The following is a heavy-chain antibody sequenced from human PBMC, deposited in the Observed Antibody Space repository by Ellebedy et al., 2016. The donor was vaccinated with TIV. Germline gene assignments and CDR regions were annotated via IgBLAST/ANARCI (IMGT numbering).Heavy chain of an antibody. CDR2: INAGNGNT. V-gene: IGHV1-3*01. J-gene: IGHJ3*02. CDR3: ARGSHYMIVVVITSDAFDI. Sequence: ASVKVSCKASGYTFTTYAMHWVRQAPGQGLEWMGWINAGNGNTKYSQKFQGRVSINRDTSASTAYMELSSLRSEDTAVYYCARGSHYMIVVVITSDAFDIWGQGTRVTVSS. CDR1: GYTFTTYA. D-gene: IGHD3-22*01.